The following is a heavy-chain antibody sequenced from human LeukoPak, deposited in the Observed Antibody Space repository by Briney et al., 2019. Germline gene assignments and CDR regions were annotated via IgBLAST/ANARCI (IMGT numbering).Heavy chain of an antibody. Sequence: GASVKVSCKASGYTFTGYYMHWVRQAPGQGLEWMGWINPNSGGTNYAQKFQGRVTMTRDTSISTAYMELSRLRSDDTAVYYCATIVVAQPDAFDIWGQGTMVTVSS. CDR2: INPNSGGT. CDR3: ATIVVAQPDAFDI. J-gene: IGHJ3*02. D-gene: IGHD2-2*01. CDR1: GYTFTGYY. V-gene: IGHV1-2*02.